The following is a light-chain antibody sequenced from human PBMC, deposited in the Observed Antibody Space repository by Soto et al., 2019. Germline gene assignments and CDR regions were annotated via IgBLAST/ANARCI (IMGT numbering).Light chain of an antibody. Sequence: VLTQPPSASGTPGQRVTFSCSGSSSNIGSYTVNWYQQPPGTAPKLLIHSGNQRPSGVPDRFSGSQSGTSASLAISGLQSEDEADYYCAAWDDSLNAVVFGGGTKLTVL. CDR3: AAWDDSLNAVV. V-gene: IGLV1-44*01. CDR1: SSNIGSYT. J-gene: IGLJ3*02. CDR2: SGN.